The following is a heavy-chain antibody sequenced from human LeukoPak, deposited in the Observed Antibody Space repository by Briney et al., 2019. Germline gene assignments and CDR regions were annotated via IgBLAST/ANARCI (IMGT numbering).Heavy chain of an antibody. V-gene: IGHV3-53*04. D-gene: IGHD3-10*01. CDR2: IYSGGST. J-gene: IGHJ3*02. Sequence: GGSLRLSCAASGFTFNNYGMSWVRQAPGKGLEWVSVIYSGGSTYYADSVKGRFTISRHNSKNTLYLQMNSLRAEDTAVYYCARFSYGSGGDAFDIWGQGTMVTVSS. CDR3: ARFSYGSGGDAFDI. CDR1: GFTFNNYG.